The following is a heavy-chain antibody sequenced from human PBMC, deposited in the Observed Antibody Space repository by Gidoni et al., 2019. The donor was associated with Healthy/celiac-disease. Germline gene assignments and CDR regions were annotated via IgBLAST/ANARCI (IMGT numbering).Heavy chain of an antibody. J-gene: IGHJ3*02. CDR3: ARDLGIAAAGTAFDI. Sequence: EVQLVESGGGLVQPGGSLGLSCAASGFTFSSYWMSWVRQAPGKGLGWVANIKQDGSEKYYVDSVKGRFTISRDNAKNSLYLQMNSLRAEDTAVYYCARDLGIAAAGTAFDIWGQGTMVTVSS. CDR2: IKQDGSEK. CDR1: GFTFSSYW. D-gene: IGHD6-13*01. V-gene: IGHV3-7*01.